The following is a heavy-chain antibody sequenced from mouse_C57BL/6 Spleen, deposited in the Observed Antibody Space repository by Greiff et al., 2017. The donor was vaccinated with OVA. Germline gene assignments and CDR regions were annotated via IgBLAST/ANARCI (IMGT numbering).Heavy chain of an antibody. CDR3: TRDLSHGYLWYFDV. CDR1: GFTFSSYA. V-gene: IGHV5-9-1*02. CDR2: ISSGGDYI. Sequence: EVKLVESGEGLVKPGGSLKLSCAASGFTFSSYAMSWVRQTPEKRLEWVASISSGGDYIYYADPVRGRFTISRDNARNTLYLQMSSLKSEDTAMYYCTRDLSHGYLWYFDVWGTGTTVTVSS. J-gene: IGHJ1*03. D-gene: IGHD2-2*01.